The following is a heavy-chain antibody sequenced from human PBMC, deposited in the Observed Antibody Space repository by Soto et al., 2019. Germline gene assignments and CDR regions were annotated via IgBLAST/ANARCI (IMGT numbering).Heavy chain of an antibody. D-gene: IGHD3-22*01. Sequence: QVQLVESGGGLVKPGGSLRLSCAASGFTFSDYYISWVRQAPGKGLEWISHISDSGGSIYYADSVKGRFTISRDNARNSLYLHMNSLRAEDTAVYYCARDTAFIASGLFNPCGQGTLVTVSS. CDR2: ISDSGGSI. CDR3: ARDTAFIASGLFNP. V-gene: IGHV3-11*01. J-gene: IGHJ5*02. CDR1: GFTFSDYY.